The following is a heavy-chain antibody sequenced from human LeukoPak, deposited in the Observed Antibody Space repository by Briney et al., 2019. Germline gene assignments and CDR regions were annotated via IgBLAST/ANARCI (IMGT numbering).Heavy chain of an antibody. J-gene: IGHJ3*02. D-gene: IGHD3-3*01. CDR3: ARGLNTYYDFWSGTSGNAFDI. CDR1: GYSISSGYY. V-gene: IGHV4-38-2*02. CDR2: IYHSGST. Sequence: SETLSLTCTVSGYSISSGYYWGWIRQPPGKGLERIGSIYHSGSTYYNPSLKSRVTISVDTSKNQFSLKLSSVTAADTAVYYCARGLNTYYDFWSGTSGNAFDIWGQGTMVTVSS.